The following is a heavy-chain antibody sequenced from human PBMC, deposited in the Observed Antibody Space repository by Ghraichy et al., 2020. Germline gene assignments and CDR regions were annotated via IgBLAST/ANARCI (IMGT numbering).Heavy chain of an antibody. CDR2: INHSGST. Sequence: SETLSLTCAVYGGSFSGYYWSWIRQPPGKGLEWIGEINHSGSTNYNPSLKSRVNISVDTSKNQFSLKLSSVTAADTAGYYCARVEDSSGYDFDYWGQGTLVNVSS. D-gene: IGHD3-22*01. CDR1: GGSFSGYY. CDR3: ARVEDSSGYDFDY. J-gene: IGHJ4*02. V-gene: IGHV4-34*01.